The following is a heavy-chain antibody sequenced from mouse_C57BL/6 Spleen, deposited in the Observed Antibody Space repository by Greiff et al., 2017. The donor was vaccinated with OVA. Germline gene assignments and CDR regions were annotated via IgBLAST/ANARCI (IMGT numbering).Heavy chain of an antibody. CDR1: GYTFTDYE. Sequence: QVQLQQSGAELVRPGASVTLSCKASGYTFTDYEMHWVKQTPVHGLEWIGAIDPETGGTAYNQKFKGKAILTADKSSSTAYMELRSLTSEDSAVYYCTRGTGTWYFDGWGTGTTVTVSS. CDR2: IDPETGGT. V-gene: IGHV1-15*01. D-gene: IGHD4-1*01. CDR3: TRGTGTWYFDG. J-gene: IGHJ1*03.